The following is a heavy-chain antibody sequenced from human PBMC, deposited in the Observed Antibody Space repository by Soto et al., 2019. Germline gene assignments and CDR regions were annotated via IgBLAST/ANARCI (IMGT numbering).Heavy chain of an antibody. CDR2: INSDGSTT. CDR3: ARGSITAAGTKWFDP. V-gene: IGHV3-74*01. D-gene: IGHD6-13*01. J-gene: IGHJ5*02. CDR1: GFTFSSYW. Sequence: PGGSLRLSCAASGFTFSSYWMHWVRQAPGKGLVWVSRINSDGSTTTYADSVKGRFTISRDNAKSTLYLQMNSLRAEDAAVYYCARGSITAAGTKWFDPWGQGTLVTVYS.